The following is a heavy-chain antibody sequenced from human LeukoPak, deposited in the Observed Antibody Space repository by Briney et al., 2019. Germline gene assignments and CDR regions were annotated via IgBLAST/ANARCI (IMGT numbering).Heavy chain of an antibody. CDR2: ISGSGGSP. D-gene: IGHD6-13*01. CDR1: GFTFSNYG. CDR3: AKTYSSSRAHYYYYYMDV. Sequence: YPGGSLRLSCAASGFTFSNYGMNWVRQAPGKGLEWVSAISGSGGSPYYADSVKGRFTISRDSSKNTLYLQMNSLRAEDTAVYYCAKTYSSSRAHYYYYYMDVWGKGTTVTISS. V-gene: IGHV3-23*01. J-gene: IGHJ6*03.